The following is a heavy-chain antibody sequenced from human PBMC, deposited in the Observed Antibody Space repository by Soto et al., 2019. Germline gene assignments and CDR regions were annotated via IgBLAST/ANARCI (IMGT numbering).Heavy chain of an antibody. J-gene: IGHJ6*02. D-gene: IGHD6-19*01. Sequence: QVQLVQSGAEVKKPGSSVKVSCKASGGTFSSYAISWVRQAPGQGLEWMGGIIPIFGTANYAQKFQGRVTITADESTSTAYMELRSLSSEVTAVYYCARDKRSPSSGWIYGMDVWGQGTTVTVSS. CDR3: ARDKRSPSSGWIYGMDV. CDR2: IIPIFGTA. V-gene: IGHV1-69*01. CDR1: GGTFSSYA.